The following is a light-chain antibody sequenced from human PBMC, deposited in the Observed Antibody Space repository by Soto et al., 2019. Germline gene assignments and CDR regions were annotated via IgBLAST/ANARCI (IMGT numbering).Light chain of an antibody. CDR1: QSVSSSY. V-gene: IGKV3-20*01. CDR3: HQYDSSPVT. CDR2: GAS. Sequence: EIVLTQSPGTLSLSPGERATLSCRASQSVSSSYLAWYQQKPGQAPSLLIYGASSRATGIPDRFSGSGSGTEFTLTISRLEPEDFAVYYCHQYDSSPVTFGQGTKVEIK. J-gene: IGKJ1*01.